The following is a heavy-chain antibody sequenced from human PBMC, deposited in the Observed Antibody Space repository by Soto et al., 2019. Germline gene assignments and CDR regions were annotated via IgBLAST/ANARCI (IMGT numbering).Heavy chain of an antibody. V-gene: IGHV3-30*18. Sequence: QVQLVESGGGVVQPGRSLRLSCAASGFTFSSYGMHWVRQAPGKGLEWVAVISYDGSNKYYADSVKGRFTISRDNSKNTLYLQMNSLRAEDTAVYYCAKGPPGRGAYYGMDVWGQGTTVTVSS. CDR1: GFTFSSYG. J-gene: IGHJ6*02. CDR2: ISYDGSNK. D-gene: IGHD3-10*01. CDR3: AKGPPGRGAYYGMDV.